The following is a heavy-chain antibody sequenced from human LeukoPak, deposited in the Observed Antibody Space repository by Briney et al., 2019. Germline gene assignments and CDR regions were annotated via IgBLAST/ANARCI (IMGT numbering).Heavy chain of an antibody. Sequence: SETLSLTCAVYGGSFSGYYWSWIRQPPGKGLEWIGEINHSGSTNYNPPLKSRVTISVDTSKNQFSLKLSSVTAADTAVYYCARGGPLRYFDWFPRGSFDYWGQGTLVTVSS. J-gene: IGHJ4*02. V-gene: IGHV4-34*01. CDR3: ARGGPLRYFDWFPRGSFDY. CDR2: INHSGST. D-gene: IGHD3-9*01. CDR1: GGSFSGYY.